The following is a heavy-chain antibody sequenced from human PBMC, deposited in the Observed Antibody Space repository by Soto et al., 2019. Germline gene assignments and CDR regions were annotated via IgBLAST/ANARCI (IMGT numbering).Heavy chain of an antibody. J-gene: IGHJ4*02. Sequence: QVQLVQSGAEVKKPGSSVKVSCTASGGSLRNSVISWVRQAPAQRLEWMGGVIPILGTANYAQKFQGSVTMTADEATSTAYMDLSSLSPDDTAVYYCARLGHPGHWGPGTLVIGSS. CDR3: ARLGHPGH. V-gene: IGHV1-69*01. CDR1: GGSLRNSV. CDR2: VIPILGTA.